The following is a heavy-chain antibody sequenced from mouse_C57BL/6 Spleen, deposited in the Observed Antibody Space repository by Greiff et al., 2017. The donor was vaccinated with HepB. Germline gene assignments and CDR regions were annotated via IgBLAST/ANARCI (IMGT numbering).Heavy chain of an antibody. D-gene: IGHD2-14*01. CDR1: GYTFTSYW. CDR3: ERSGVRYYAMDY. CDR2: IDPSDSYT. V-gene: IGHV1-59*01. Sequence: VQLQQSGAELVRPGTSVKLSCKASGYTFTSYWMHWVKQRPGQGLEWIGVIDPSDSYTNYNQKFKGKATLTVDTSSSTSYMQLSSLTSEDSAVYYCERSGVRYYAMDYWGRGTSVTVSS. J-gene: IGHJ4*01.